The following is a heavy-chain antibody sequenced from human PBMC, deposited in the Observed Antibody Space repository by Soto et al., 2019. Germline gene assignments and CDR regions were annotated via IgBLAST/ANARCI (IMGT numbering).Heavy chain of an antibody. Sequence: QVQLVQSGAEVKKPGSSVKVSCKASGGTFSSYAISWVRQAPGQGLEWMGGIIPIFGTANYAQKFQGRGKRTAHESTSTAYMELSSLRAEDTDVYYCARERLESLRYYGMDVWGQGTTVTVSS. CDR1: GGTFSSYA. J-gene: IGHJ6*02. CDR3: ARERLESLRYYGMDV. CDR2: IIPIFGTA. V-gene: IGHV1-69*01. D-gene: IGHD1-1*01.